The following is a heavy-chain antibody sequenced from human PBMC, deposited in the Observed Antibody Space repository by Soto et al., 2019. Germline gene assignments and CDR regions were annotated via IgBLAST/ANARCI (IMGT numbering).Heavy chain of an antibody. Sequence: QVQLVQSGAEVKKPGSSVKVSCKASRGTFSIYAISWVRQAPGQGLEWMGGIIPIFGTANYAPNFQGRVTIIADDSTSTAYMELSSLRSEDTAVYSCARGYFSDSSGYGHYFDSWGQGTLVTVSS. CDR1: RGTFSIYA. D-gene: IGHD3-22*01. CDR2: IIPIFGTA. CDR3: ARGYFSDSSGYGHYFDS. J-gene: IGHJ4*02. V-gene: IGHV1-69*01.